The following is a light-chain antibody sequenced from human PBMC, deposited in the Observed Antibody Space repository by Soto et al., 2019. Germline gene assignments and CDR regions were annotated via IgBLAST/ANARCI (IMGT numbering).Light chain of an antibody. CDR3: QQFRNSSYT. V-gene: IGKV3-20*01. Sequence: EVVLTQSPGTLSLSPGERATLSCMAGQHINIAYMAGYQQKPGQAPRLLIYGAFNRATGIPDWFSGSGFGTDFTLPSRRLEPEDFAVYYCQQFRNSSYTFGEGTKVEI. CDR2: GAF. J-gene: IGKJ2*01. CDR1: QHINIAY.